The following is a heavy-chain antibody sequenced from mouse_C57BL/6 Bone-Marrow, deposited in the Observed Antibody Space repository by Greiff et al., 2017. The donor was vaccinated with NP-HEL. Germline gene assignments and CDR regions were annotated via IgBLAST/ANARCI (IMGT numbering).Heavy chain of an antibody. CDR3: ARQGYDGLDY. Sequence: VESGGDLVKPGGSLKLSCAASGFTFSSYGMSWVRQTPDKRLEWVATISSGGSYTYYPDSVKGRFTISRDNAKNTLYLQMSSLKSEDTAMYYCARQGYDGLDYWGQGTTLTVSS. CDR2: ISSGGSYT. J-gene: IGHJ2*01. V-gene: IGHV5-6*01. D-gene: IGHD2-14*01. CDR1: GFTFSSYG.